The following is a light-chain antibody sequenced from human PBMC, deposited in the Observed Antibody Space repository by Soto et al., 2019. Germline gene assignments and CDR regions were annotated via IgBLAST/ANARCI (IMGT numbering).Light chain of an antibody. CDR2: GAS. V-gene: IGKV3D-15*01. Sequence: EIVLTQSPASLSVSPGERATLSCRASQRISSNLAWYQQKPGQAPRLLIYGASTRATGIPARFSGSGSETEFTLTISSLQSEDFAVYYCQQYNSWPLTFGGGTKVDIK. J-gene: IGKJ4*01. CDR3: QQYNSWPLT. CDR1: QRISSN.